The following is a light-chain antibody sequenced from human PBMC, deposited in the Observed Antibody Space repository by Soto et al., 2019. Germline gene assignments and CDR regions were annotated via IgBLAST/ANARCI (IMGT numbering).Light chain of an antibody. CDR2: GNS. CDR1: SSNIGAGYD. CDR3: QSYDSSLSGHVG. Sequence: QPVLTQPPSVSGAPGQRVTISCTGRSSNIGAGYDVHWYQQLPGTAPKLLIYGNSNRPSGVPDRFSGSKSGTSASLAITGLQAEDEADYYCQSYDSSLSGHVGFGGGTKLTVL. J-gene: IGLJ2*01. V-gene: IGLV1-40*01.